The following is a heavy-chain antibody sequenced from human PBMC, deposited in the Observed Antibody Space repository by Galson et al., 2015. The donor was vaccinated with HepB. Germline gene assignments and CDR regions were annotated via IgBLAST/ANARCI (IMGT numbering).Heavy chain of an antibody. CDR1: RFTFTRYG. CDR3: AKDSIASSGAGWGMDV. CDR2: ISNDGSVK. J-gene: IGHJ6*02. D-gene: IGHD2-21*01. Sequence: SLRLSCAASRFTFTRYGMHWVRQAPGKGLEWLAFISNDGSVKHNANSVKGRFTISRVNSRNTLYLQMNSLRPEDTAVYYCAKDSIASSGAGWGMDVWGQGTTVTVSS. V-gene: IGHV3-30*18.